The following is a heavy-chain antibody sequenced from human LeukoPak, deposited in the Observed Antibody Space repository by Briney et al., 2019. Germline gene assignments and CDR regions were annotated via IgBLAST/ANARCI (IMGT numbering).Heavy chain of an antibody. Sequence: PGGSLRLSCAASGFTFSSYWMHWVRQAPKKKNNRVSRINSDGSSTSYADSVKGRFTISRDNAKNTLYLQMNSLRAEDTAVYYCASLLYDSNFDYWGQGTLVTVSS. D-gene: IGHD3-22*01. J-gene: IGHJ4*02. V-gene: IGHV3-74*01. CDR3: ASLLYDSNFDY. CDR2: INSDGSST. CDR1: GFTFSSYW.